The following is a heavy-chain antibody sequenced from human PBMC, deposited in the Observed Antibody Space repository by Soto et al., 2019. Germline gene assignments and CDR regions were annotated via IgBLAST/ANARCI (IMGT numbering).Heavy chain of an antibody. CDR1: GYTFTGYY. V-gene: IGHV1-2*02. Sequence: ASAKVPFQASGYTFTGYYVHWVRQAPGQGLEWLGWINPNTGGANSAQKFQGRVTMTTDASASTAYVELRSLRSDDTAVYYCARAQTPTESDFWGQGTLVTVS. CDR3: ARAQTPTESDF. D-gene: IGHD4-4*01. J-gene: IGHJ4*02. CDR2: INPNTGGA.